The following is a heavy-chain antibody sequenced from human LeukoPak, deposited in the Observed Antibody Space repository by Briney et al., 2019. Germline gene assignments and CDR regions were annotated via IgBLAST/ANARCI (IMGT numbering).Heavy chain of an antibody. D-gene: IGHD3-10*01. J-gene: IGHJ4*02. CDR2: MYYSGNT. V-gene: IGHV4-39*02. CDR3: ASHYGSGSFYSPFDY. Sequence: PSETLSLTCTVSGGSISSSSYYWGWIRQPPGKGLEWIGSMYYSGNTYYNPSLKSRVTISVDTSKNHFSLKLNSVTAADTAVYYCASHYGSGSFYSPFDYWGQGTLVTVSS. CDR1: GGSISSSSYY.